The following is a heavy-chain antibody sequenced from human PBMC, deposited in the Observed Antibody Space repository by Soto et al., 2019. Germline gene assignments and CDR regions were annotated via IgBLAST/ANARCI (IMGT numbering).Heavy chain of an antibody. CDR3: TRLISAAQDY. D-gene: IGHD3-10*01. J-gene: IGHJ4*02. Sequence: PGGSLRLSCEASGFVFKDSSIHWVRQASGKGLEWVGRIRDRAYNYATAYAASVKGRFTISRDDSNNKACLQMDSLKTEDTAIYYCTRLISAAQDYWGQGTLVTVSS. V-gene: IGHV3-73*01. CDR1: GFVFKDSS. CDR2: IRDRAYNYAT.